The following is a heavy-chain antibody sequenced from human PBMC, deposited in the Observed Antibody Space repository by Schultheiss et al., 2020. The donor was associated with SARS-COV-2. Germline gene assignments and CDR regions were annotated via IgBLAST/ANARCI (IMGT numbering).Heavy chain of an antibody. V-gene: IGHV3-33*01. CDR2: IWSEGFTK. CDR1: GFTFNTSD. CDR3: VSDFRPYSFDS. Sequence: GESLKISCAASGFTFNTSDMHWVRQAPGKGLEWLAVIWSEGFTKSYADSVKGRFTVSRDNSRNVVYLHMSRLRVDDTAMYYCVSDFRPYSFDSWGQGTGVTVSS. J-gene: IGHJ4*02. D-gene: IGHD1-26*01.